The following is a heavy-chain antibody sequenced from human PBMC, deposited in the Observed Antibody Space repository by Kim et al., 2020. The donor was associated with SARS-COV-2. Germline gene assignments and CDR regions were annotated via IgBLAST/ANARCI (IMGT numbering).Heavy chain of an antibody. Sequence: TFQGRVTITRDTSASIAYMELSSLRSEDTAVYYCARVLGSSSGPRYFDLWGRGTLVTVSS. CDR3: ARVLGSSSGPRYFDL. V-gene: IGHV1-3*01. J-gene: IGHJ2*01. D-gene: IGHD3-22*01.